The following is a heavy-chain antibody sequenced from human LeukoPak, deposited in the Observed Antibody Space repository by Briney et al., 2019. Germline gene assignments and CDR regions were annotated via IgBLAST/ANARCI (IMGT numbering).Heavy chain of an antibody. CDR2: VYYSGIT. Sequence: SETLSLTCTVSGGSISSYYWSWIRQPPGKGLERIGYVYYSGITDYNPSLKSRVTISLDTSKNQFSLELSSVTAADTAVYYCARNSDSSSYYLGYWGQGTLVTVSS. D-gene: IGHD3-22*01. CDR1: GGSISSYY. V-gene: IGHV4-59*12. CDR3: ARNSDSSSYYLGY. J-gene: IGHJ4*02.